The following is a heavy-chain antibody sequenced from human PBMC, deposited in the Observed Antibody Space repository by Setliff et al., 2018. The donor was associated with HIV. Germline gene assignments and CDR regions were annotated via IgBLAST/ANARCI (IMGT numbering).Heavy chain of an antibody. CDR2: IYYDGRT. D-gene: IGHD3-16*01. V-gene: IGHV4-39*07. CDR1: GGSIRTGACY. CDR3: AGGGAVSADFDS. J-gene: IGHJ5*01. Sequence: SETLSLTCTVSGGSIRTGACYWGWIRQPPGKGLEWIGSIYYDGRTFYKPSLKSRLTISVDTSKSQFSLSLNSVTAADTAVYFCAGGGAVSADFDSWGQGTLVTVSS.